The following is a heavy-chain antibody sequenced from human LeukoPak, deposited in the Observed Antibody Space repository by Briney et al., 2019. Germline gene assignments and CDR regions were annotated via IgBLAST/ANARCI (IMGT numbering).Heavy chain of an antibody. J-gene: IGHJ4*02. CDR2: IYYSGTT. Sequence: SETLSLTCTVSGGSITSSSYYWGWIRQPPGKGLDWIASIYYSGTTYYNPSLKSRVTISVDTSENQFSLTLSSVTAADTAVYYCARQGYRYGNDDYWGQGTLVTVSS. V-gene: IGHV4-39*01. CDR1: GGSITSSSYY. CDR3: ARQGYRYGNDDY. D-gene: IGHD5-18*01.